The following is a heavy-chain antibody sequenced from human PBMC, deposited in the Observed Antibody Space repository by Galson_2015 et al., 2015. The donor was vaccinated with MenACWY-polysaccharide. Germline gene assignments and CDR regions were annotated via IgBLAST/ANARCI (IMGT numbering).Heavy chain of an antibody. CDR1: GFTFSSYE. D-gene: IGHD3-3*01. J-gene: IGHJ5*02. V-gene: IGHV3-48*03. CDR2: ISSSGSTV. CDR3: ARGRITIGP. Sequence: SLRLSCAASGFTFSSYETNWVRQAPGKGLEWVSYISSSGSTVYYADSVKGRFTISRDDAKNSLYLQMNSLRAEDTAVYYCARGRITIGPWGQGTLVTVSS.